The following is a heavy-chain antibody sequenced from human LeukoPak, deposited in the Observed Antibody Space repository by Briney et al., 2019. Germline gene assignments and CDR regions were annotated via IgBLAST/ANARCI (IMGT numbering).Heavy chain of an antibody. CDR1: GYTFANFG. J-gene: IGHJ4*02. D-gene: IGHD2-2*02. CDR3: ARTCSSSSCYMVH. CDR2: ISVYNGNT. Sequence: ASVKVSCKASGYTFANFGITWVRQAPGQGLEWMGWISVYNGNTNYAQNLQGRVTLTTDTSTSTAYMELRSLRSDDTALYYCARTCSSSSCYMVHWGQGTRVTVSS. V-gene: IGHV1-18*01.